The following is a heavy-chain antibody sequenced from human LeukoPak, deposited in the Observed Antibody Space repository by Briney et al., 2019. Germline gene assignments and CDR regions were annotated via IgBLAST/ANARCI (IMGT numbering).Heavy chain of an antibody. J-gene: IGHJ4*02. V-gene: IGHV3-23*01. CDR1: GFTFSSYA. D-gene: IGHD3-10*01. Sequence: GGSLRLSCAASGFTFSSYAMSWVRLAPGKGLEWVSSVTGNGDNTFHADSVKGRFTISRDNSKNMLYLQINSLRAEDTAVYYCARDRNYFEALHRSYWGQGTLVTVSS. CDR3: ARDRNYFEALHRSY. CDR2: VTGNGDNT.